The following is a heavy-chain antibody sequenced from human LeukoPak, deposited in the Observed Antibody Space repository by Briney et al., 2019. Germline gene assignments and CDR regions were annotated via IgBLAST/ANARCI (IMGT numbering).Heavy chain of an antibody. CDR3: AKASRQGAVASPLDY. J-gene: IGHJ4*02. CDR2: IGGDGDRT. D-gene: IGHD6-19*01. V-gene: IGHV3-23*01. CDR1: GFTFTPYA. Sequence: GGSLRLSCAASGFTFTPYAMSWVRQAPGKGLEWVAGIGGDGDRTYYADSVKGRFTISRDNSKDTLFLQMNSLKAEDTAVYYCAKASRQGAVASPLDYWGQGTLVTVSS.